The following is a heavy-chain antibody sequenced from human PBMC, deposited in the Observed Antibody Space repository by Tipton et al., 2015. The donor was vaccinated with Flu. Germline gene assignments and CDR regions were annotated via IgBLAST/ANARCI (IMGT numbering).Heavy chain of an antibody. Sequence: QLVQSGGGLVQPGGSLRLSCAASGFTFSSYEMNWVRQAPGKGLEWVSYISSSGSTIYYADSVKGRFTISRDNAKNSLYLQMNRLRAEDTAVYYCAREWGYDLGDYWGQGTLVTVSS. CDR2: ISSSGSTI. J-gene: IGHJ4*02. CDR3: AREWGYDLGDY. V-gene: IGHV3-48*03. CDR1: GFTFSSYE. D-gene: IGHD5-12*01.